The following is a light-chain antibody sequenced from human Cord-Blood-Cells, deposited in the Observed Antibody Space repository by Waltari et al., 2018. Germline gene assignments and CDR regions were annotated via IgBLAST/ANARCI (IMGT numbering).Light chain of an antibody. J-gene: IGKJ1*01. CDR1: QSVSSN. CDR2: GAS. V-gene: IGKV3-15*01. CDR3: QQYNNWPRT. Sequence: EIVMTQSPATLSVSPGERATLSCRASQSVSSNLTLYQQKHGQAHRLLIYGASTRAAGIPGRFSGSGSGTEFTLTISSLMSEDFAVYYCQQYNNWPRTFGQGTKVEIK.